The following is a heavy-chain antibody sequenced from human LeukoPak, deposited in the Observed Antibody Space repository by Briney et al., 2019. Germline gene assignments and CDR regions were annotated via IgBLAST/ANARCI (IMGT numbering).Heavy chain of an antibody. CDR2: IYTSGST. CDR3: ARDPIVGATLGLFDP. CDR1: GGSISSYY. D-gene: IGHD1-26*01. Sequence: SETLSLTCTVSGGSISSYYWSWIRQPAGKGLEWIGRIYTSGSTNYNPSLKSRVTMSVDTSKNQFSLKLSSVTAADTAVYYCARDPIVGATLGLFDPSGQGTLVTVSS. J-gene: IGHJ5*02. V-gene: IGHV4-4*07.